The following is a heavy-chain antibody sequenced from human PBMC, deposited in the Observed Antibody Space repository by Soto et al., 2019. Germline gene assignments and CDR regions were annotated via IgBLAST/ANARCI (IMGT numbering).Heavy chain of an antibody. D-gene: IGHD3-10*01. CDR1: GFTFSSYG. Sequence: GGSLRLSCAASGFTFSSYGMHWVRQAPGKGLEWVAVISYDGSNKYYADSVKGRFTISRDNSKNTLYLQMNSLRAEDTAVYYCAKDWDYYGSPLFFDYWGQGTLVTVSS. V-gene: IGHV3-30*18. CDR3: AKDWDYYGSPLFFDY. J-gene: IGHJ4*02. CDR2: ISYDGSNK.